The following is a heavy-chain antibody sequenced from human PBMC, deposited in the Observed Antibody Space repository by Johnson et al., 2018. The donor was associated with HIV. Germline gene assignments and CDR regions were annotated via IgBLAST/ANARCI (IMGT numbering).Heavy chain of an antibody. CDR3: TRRDSGSLSFDI. V-gene: IGHV3-20*04. J-gene: IGHJ3*02. CDR2: INWNGGNT. D-gene: IGHD1-26*01. CDR1: GFIFGDYG. Sequence: VQLVESGGSVLRPGGSLRLSCEGFGFIFGDYGLSWVRQAPGKGLEWVSGINWNGGNTGYADSVKGRCTISRDNDKNSLYLQMNSLRAEDTALYYCTRRDSGSLSFDIWGQGTMVTVSS.